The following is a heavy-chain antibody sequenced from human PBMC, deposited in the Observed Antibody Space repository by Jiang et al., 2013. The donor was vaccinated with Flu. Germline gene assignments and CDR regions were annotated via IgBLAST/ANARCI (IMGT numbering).Heavy chain of an antibody. Sequence: GLVQPGGSLRLSCAASGFTFSSYTLTWVRQAPGKGLEWVSYISSASRNIYYADSVKGRFTVSRDNAKNSLYLQMNSLRAEDSAIYYCARYNWDDGLDYWGQGTLVTVSS. D-gene: IGHD1-1*01. V-gene: IGHV3-48*01. CDR3: ARYNWDDGLDY. CDR1: GFTFSSYT. CDR2: ISSASRNI. J-gene: IGHJ4*02.